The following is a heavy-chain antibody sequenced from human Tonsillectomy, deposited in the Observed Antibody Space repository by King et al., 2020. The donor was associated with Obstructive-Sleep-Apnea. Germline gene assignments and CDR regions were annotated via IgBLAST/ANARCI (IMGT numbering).Heavy chain of an antibody. CDR3: ARDLEGVITTFSDYFDY. V-gene: IGHV3-30*04. Sequence: QLVQSGGGVVQPGRSLRLSCAASGFTFSSYPMHWVRQAPGKGLEWVAVISYDGSNKYYADSVKGRFTISRDNSKNTLYLQMNSLRAEDTAVYYCARDLEGVITTFSDYFDYWGQGTLVTVSS. D-gene: IGHD3-22*01. J-gene: IGHJ4*02. CDR1: GFTFSSYP. CDR2: ISYDGSNK.